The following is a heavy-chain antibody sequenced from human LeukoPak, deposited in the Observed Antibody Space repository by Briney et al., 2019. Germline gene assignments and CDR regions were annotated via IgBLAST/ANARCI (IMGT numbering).Heavy chain of an antibody. CDR3: ARLYSSSWYYYYYYMDV. Sequence: SETLSLTCAIYSESFSGYFWSWIRQPPGKGLEWIGEINYSGSTNYNPSLKSRVTISVDTSKNQFTLKLSSVTAADTAVYYCARLYSSSWYYYYYYMDVWGKGTTVTVSS. J-gene: IGHJ6*03. V-gene: IGHV4-34*01. CDR2: INYSGST. D-gene: IGHD6-13*01. CDR1: SESFSGYF.